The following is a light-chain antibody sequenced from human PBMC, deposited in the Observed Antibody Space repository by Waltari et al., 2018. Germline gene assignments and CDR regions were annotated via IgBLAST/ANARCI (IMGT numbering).Light chain of an antibody. J-gene: IGLJ2*01. CDR3: HVWDNLSDQVV. Sequence: SYVLTQTPSLTAAPGQTAKITRGGSNIGSKTVHWYQQRLGQAPVLVISKEFVRPSGIPGRCSGATCGNTATLTISRVDAGDEADYYCHVWDNLSDQVVFGGGTKLTVL. CDR2: KEF. V-gene: IGLV3-21*02. CDR1: NIGSKT.